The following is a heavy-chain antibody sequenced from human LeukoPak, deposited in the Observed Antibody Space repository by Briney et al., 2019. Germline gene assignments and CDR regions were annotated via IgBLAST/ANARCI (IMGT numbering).Heavy chain of an antibody. Sequence: PSETLSLTCAVSGGSISSSNWWSWVRQPPGKGLEWIGEIYHSGSTNYNPSLKSRVTISVDTSKNQFSLKLSSVTAADTAVYYCARVHGRFGELWASWGQGTLVTVSS. V-gene: IGHV4-4*02. D-gene: IGHD3-10*01. CDR1: GGSISSSNW. J-gene: IGHJ4*02. CDR2: IYHSGST. CDR3: ARVHGRFGELWAS.